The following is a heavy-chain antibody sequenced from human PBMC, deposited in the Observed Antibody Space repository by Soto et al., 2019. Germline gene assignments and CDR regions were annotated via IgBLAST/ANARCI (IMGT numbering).Heavy chain of an antibody. CDR3: AKEGNGGSSLDS. CDR1: GFTFDDYM. V-gene: IGHV3-43*01. D-gene: IGHD1-26*01. Sequence: QPGGSLRLSCEASGFTFDDYMMHWVRQVPGKGLEWISLISWDGGSVAYADSIKGRFTVSRDNSKTSLYLDMNSLTTEDTAYYYCAKEGNGGSSLDSWGQGTLVTVSS. CDR2: ISWDGGSV. J-gene: IGHJ5*01.